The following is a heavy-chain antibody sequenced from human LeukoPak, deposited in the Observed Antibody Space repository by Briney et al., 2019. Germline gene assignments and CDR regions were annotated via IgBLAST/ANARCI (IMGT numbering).Heavy chain of an antibody. D-gene: IGHD6-13*01. J-gene: IGHJ4*02. CDR3: ARDMAAAGPLAAAY. Sequence: SETLSLTCTVSGGSISSYYWSWIRQPPGKGLEWIGYIYYSGSTYYNPSLKSRVTISVDRSKNQFSLKLSSVTAADTAVYYCARDMAAAGPLAAAYWGQGTLVTVSS. CDR2: IYYSGST. V-gene: IGHV4-59*12. CDR1: GGSISSYY.